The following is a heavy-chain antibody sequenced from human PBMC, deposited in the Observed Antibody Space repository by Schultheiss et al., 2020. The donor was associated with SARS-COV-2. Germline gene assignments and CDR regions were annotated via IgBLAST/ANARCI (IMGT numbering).Heavy chain of an antibody. CDR1: GGSISSGGYY. CDR2: INHSGST. D-gene: IGHD3-10*01. V-gene: IGHV4-39*07. CDR3: ARGRGVMVRGVRNWFDP. Sequence: SETLSLTCTVSGGSISSGGYYWSWIRQPPGKGLEWIGEINHSGSTNYNPSLKSRVTISVDTSKNQFSLKLSSVTAADTAVYYCARGRGVMVRGVRNWFDPWGQGTLVTVSS. J-gene: IGHJ5*02.